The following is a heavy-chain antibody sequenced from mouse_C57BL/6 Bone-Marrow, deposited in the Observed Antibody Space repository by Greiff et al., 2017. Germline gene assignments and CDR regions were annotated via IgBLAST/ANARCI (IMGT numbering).Heavy chain of an antibody. J-gene: IGHJ3*01. Sequence: VQLQQSGAELVKPGASVKLSCKASGYTFTSYCMHWVKQRPGQGLEWIGMIHPNSGSTNYNEKFKSKATLTVDKSSSTAYMQLSSLTSDDSAVYDCARSRTDQAAWFAYWGQGTLVTGSA. CDR3: ARSRTDQAAWFAY. V-gene: IGHV1-64*01. CDR2: IHPNSGST. D-gene: IGHD3-2*02. CDR1: GYTFTSYC.